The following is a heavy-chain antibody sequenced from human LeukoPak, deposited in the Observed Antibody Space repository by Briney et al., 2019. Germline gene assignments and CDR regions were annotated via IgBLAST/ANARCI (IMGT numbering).Heavy chain of an antibody. CDR1: GYTFTSYD. V-gene: IGHV1-8*03. J-gene: IGHJ4*02. D-gene: IGHD6-13*01. CDR3: ARVPYSSSWAYAPGVGYFDY. CDR2: MNPNSGNT. Sequence: GASVKVSCKASGYTFTSYDINWVRQATGQGLEWMGWMNPNSGNTGYAQKFQGRVTITRNTSISTAYMELSSLRSEDTAVYYCARVPYSSSWAYAPGVGYFDYWGQGTLVTVSS.